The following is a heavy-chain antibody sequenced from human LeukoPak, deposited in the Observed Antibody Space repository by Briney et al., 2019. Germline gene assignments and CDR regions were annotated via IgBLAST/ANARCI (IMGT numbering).Heavy chain of an antibody. V-gene: IGHV3-23*01. CDR2: ISGSGDDT. CDR1: GLTFSNAW. Sequence: GGSLRLSCAASGLTFSNAWMSWVRQAPGKELEWLSEISGSGDDTSYADSVKGRFTISRDNSRKTVYLQINNLRAEDTALYYCARNVEAYQFSDTFLTYYYYSYLDVWGKGTRVTVSS. J-gene: IGHJ6*03. D-gene: IGHD2/OR15-2a*01. CDR3: ARNVEAYQFSDTFLTYYYYSYLDV.